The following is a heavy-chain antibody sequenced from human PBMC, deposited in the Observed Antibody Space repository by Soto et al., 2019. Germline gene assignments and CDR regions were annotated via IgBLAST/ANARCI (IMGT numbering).Heavy chain of an antibody. V-gene: IGHV3-23*01. Sequence: GGSLRLSCAASGFTFSSYAMSWVRQAPGKGLEWVSAISGSGGSTYYADSVKGRFTISRDNSKNTLYLQMNSLRAEDTAVYYCAKDLGGARYYYDSSGVFDPWGQGTLLTVSS. J-gene: IGHJ5*02. CDR3: AKDLGGARYYYDSSGVFDP. CDR2: ISGSGGST. CDR1: GFTFSSYA. D-gene: IGHD3-22*01.